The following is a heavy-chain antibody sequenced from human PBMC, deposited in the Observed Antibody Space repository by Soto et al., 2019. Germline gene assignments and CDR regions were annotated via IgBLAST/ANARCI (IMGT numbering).Heavy chain of an antibody. D-gene: IGHD6-13*01. CDR2: INPNSGGT. J-gene: IGHJ4*02. V-gene: IGHV1-2*02. CDR1: GYTFSDYY. CDR3: ARGPYSSSWYGNYYFDY. Sequence: GASVKVSCKASGYTFSDYYIHWVRQAPGQGLEWMGWINPNSGGTKYAPKFQGGVTMTRDTSITTAYMELSRLRSGDTAVYYCARGPYSSSWYGNYYFDYWGQGTLVTVSS.